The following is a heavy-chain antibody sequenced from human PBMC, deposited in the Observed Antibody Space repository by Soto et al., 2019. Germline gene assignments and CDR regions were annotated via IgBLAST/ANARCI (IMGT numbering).Heavy chain of an antibody. V-gene: IGHV3-48*02. CDR1: GFSFRDHS. D-gene: IGHD2-21*02. CDR3: ARLPKGSVVTG. Sequence: ESLKISCVGSGFSFRDHSMNWVRQPPGKGLQWISYISSSSENIYYADSVKGRFTVSRDNAKNTLFLQMNSLRDDDSAIYYCARLPKGSVVTGWGQGSLVTVSS. J-gene: IGHJ4*01. CDR2: ISSSSENI.